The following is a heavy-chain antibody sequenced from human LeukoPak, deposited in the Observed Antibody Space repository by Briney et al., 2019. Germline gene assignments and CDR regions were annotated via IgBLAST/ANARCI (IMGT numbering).Heavy chain of an antibody. CDR3: AKSRNTGYSLFDY. J-gene: IGHJ4*02. CDR1: GFTFSSYA. CDR2: IGGSGGST. D-gene: IGHD3-9*01. V-gene: IGHV3-23*01. Sequence: PGGSLRLSCAASGFTFSSYAMGWVRRAPGKGLELVSAIGGSGGSTYYADSVKGRFTIARDNSENTLYLQMNSLRAEDTAVYYCAKSRNTGYSLFDYWGQGTLVTVSS.